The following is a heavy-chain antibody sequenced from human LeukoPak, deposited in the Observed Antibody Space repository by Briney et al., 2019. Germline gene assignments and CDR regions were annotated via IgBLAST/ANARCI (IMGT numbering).Heavy chain of an antibody. V-gene: IGHV4-39*01. D-gene: IGHD3-9*01. Sequence: SETLSLTCTVSGGSISSSSYYWGWIRQPPGKGLEWIGSIYYSGSTYYNPSLKSRVTISVDTSKNQFSLKLSSVTAADTAVYYCLITIFGNRYYFDYWGQGTLVTVSS. J-gene: IGHJ4*02. CDR3: LITIFGNRYYFDY. CDR1: GGSISSSSYY. CDR2: IYYSGST.